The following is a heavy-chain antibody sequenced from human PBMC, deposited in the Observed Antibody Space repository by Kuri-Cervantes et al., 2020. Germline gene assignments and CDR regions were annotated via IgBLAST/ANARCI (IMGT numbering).Heavy chain of an antibody. J-gene: IGHJ4*02. CDR2: IYYSGCT. Sequence: SETLSLTCTVSGGSISSSSYYWGWIRQPPGKGLEWVGSIYYSGCTYYNPSLKSRVTISVDTSKNQFSLKLSSVTAADTAVYYCARVRRRYSYGALYYWGQGTLVTVSS. CDR3: ARVRRRYSYGALYY. CDR1: GGSISSSSYY. D-gene: IGHD5-18*01. V-gene: IGHV4-39*07.